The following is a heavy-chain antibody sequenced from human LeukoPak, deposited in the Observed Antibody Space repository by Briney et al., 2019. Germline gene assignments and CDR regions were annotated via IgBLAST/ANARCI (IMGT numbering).Heavy chain of an antibody. J-gene: IGHJ6*04. CDR1: GFTFSSYS. CDR3: ARAVGHGSGSPRMDV. V-gene: IGHV3-21*01. CDR2: ISSSSRYI. D-gene: IGHD3-10*01. Sequence: GGSLRLSCAASGFTFSSYSMNWVRQAPGKGLEWVSSISSSSRYIYYADSVKGRFTISRDNAKNSLYLQMNSLRADDTAVYYCARAVGHGSGSPRMDVWGNGTTVTVSS.